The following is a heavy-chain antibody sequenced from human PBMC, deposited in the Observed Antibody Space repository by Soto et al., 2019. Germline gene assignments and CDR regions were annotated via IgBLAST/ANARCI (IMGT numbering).Heavy chain of an antibody. D-gene: IGHD2-2*01. CDR1: GYTFSGYY. V-gene: IGHV1-2*02. Sequence: GASVKVSCKASGYTFSGYYMHWVRQAPGQGLEWMGWINPNSGGTNYAQKFQGRVTMTRDTSISTAYMELSRLRSDDTAVYYCASDPPLYCSSRRCYSGWFDTWGQGTLVTVSS. CDR3: ASDPPLYCSSRRCYSGWFDT. CDR2: INPNSGGT. J-gene: IGHJ5*02.